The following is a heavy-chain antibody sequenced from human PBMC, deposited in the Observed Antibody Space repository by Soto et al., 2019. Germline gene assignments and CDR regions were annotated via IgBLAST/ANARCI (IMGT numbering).Heavy chain of an antibody. V-gene: IGHV4-39*01. Sequence: SETLSLTCIVSAGSISRTTYYWGWIRQPPGKGLEWIGSIYYSGSPSYNPSLKSRVTISVDASKDQFSLRLSSVTAADTGVYYCARHTDCGSGSSCLGSDNMDTDAFDIWAQGTMVTVS. CDR2: IYYSGSP. CDR1: AGSISRTTYY. CDR3: ARHTDCGSGSSCLGSDNMDTDAFDI. J-gene: IGHJ3*02. D-gene: IGHD3-10*01.